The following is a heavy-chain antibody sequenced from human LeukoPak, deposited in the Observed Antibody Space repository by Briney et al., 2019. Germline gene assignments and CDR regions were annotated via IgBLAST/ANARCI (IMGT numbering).Heavy chain of an antibody. CDR3: ARVNIAAASNWFDP. Sequence: ASAKVSCKASGYTFTSYGISWVRQAPGQGLEWMGWISAYNGNTNYAQKLQGRVTMTTDTSTSTAYMELRSLRSDDTAVYYCARVNIAAASNWFDPWGQGTLVTVSS. D-gene: IGHD6-13*01. V-gene: IGHV1-18*01. CDR1: GYTFTSYG. CDR2: ISAYNGNT. J-gene: IGHJ5*02.